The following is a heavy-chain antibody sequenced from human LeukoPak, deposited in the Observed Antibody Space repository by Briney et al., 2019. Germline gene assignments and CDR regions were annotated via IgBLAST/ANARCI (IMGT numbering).Heavy chain of an antibody. J-gene: IGHJ6*03. D-gene: IGHD6-13*01. CDR1: GGSISSYY. CDR2: IYYSGST. CDR3: AREIDEYSSSWYYYYYYMDV. V-gene: IGHV4-59*01. Sequence: SETLSLTCTVSGGSISSYYWSWIRQPPGKGPEWIGYIYYSGSTNYNPSLKSRVTISVDTSKNQFSLKLSSVTAADTAVYYCAREIDEYSSSWYYYYYYMDVWGKGTTVTVSS.